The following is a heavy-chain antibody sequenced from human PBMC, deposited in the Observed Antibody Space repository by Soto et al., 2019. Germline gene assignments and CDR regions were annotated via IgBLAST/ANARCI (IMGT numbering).Heavy chain of an antibody. D-gene: IGHD3-10*01. CDR2: ISSSSSYI. J-gene: IGHJ5*02. V-gene: IGHV3-21*01. Sequence: EVQLVESGGGLVKPGGSLRLSCAASGFTFSSYSMNWVRQAPGKGLEWVSSISSSSSYIYYADSVKGRFTISRDNAKNSLYLQMNSLRAEDTAVYYCARDTGAFGYYGSGTLDPWGQGTLVTVSS. CDR1: GFTFSSYS. CDR3: ARDTGAFGYYGSGTLDP.